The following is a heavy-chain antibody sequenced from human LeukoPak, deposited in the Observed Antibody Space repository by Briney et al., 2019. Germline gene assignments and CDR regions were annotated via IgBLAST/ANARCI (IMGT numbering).Heavy chain of an antibody. Sequence: GSSVKVSCKASGGTFSSYAISWVRQAPGQGLEWMGRIIPILGIANYAQKFQGRVTITADKSTSTAYMELSSLRSEDTAVYYCARADYYDSSGYSRAFDIWGQGTMVTVSS. CDR3: ARADYYDSSGYSRAFDI. CDR1: GGTFSSYA. V-gene: IGHV1-69*04. J-gene: IGHJ3*02. D-gene: IGHD3-22*01. CDR2: IIPILGIA.